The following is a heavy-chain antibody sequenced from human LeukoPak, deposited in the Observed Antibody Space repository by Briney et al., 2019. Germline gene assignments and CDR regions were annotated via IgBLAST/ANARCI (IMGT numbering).Heavy chain of an antibody. CDR1: GFTFSRYS. CDR3: ARDMESYDFWSGLGSNWFDP. D-gene: IGHD3-3*01. CDR2: ISSRSSTI. V-gene: IGHV3-48*01. J-gene: IGHJ5*02. Sequence: PVRSLRLSCVASGFTFSRYSMNWVRQAPGKGLEWVSYISSRSSTIYYADSVKGRFTISRDNAKNSLYLQINSLRAEDTAVYYCARDMESYDFWSGLGSNWFDPWGQGTLVTVSS.